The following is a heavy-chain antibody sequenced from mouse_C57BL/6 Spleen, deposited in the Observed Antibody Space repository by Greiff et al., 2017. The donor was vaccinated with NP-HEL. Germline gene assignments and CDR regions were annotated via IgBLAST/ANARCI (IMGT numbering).Heavy chain of an antibody. Sequence: QVQLQQPGAELVKPGASVKLSCKASGYTFTSYWMQWVKQRPGQGLEWIGEIDPSDSYTNYNQKFKGKATLTVDTSSSTAYMQLSSLTSEDSAVYYCRNYGSSYGYFDVWGTGTTVTVSS. V-gene: IGHV1-50*01. CDR1: GYTFTSYW. CDR3: RNYGSSYGYFDV. D-gene: IGHD1-1*01. J-gene: IGHJ1*03. CDR2: IDPSDSYT.